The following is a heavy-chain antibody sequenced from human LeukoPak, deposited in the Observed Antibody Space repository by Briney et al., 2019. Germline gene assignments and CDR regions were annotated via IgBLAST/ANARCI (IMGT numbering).Heavy chain of an antibody. D-gene: IGHD6-19*01. CDR2: MSYDGSNK. J-gene: IGHJ4*02. V-gene: IGHV3-30-3*01. CDR3: AREVRYSSGWFHY. CDR1: GFTFSSYA. Sequence: GGSLRLSCAASGFTFSSYAMHWGRQAPGKGLEWVAVMSYDGSNKYYADSVKGRFTISRDNSKNTLYLQMNSLRAEDTAVYYCAREVRYSSGWFHYWGQGTLAAVSS.